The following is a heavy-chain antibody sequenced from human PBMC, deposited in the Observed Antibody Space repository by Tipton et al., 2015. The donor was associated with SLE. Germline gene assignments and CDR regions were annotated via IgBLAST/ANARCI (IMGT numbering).Heavy chain of an antibody. V-gene: IGHV4-38-2*02. J-gene: IGHJ6*02. Sequence: TLSLTCTVSGYSIGSDYFWGWIRQPPGKGLEWIASIHHSGNTYYNPSLKSRVTISLDTSKNQFSLKLNSVTAADTAVYFCAREGGYAGSGSYGTVWGQGTTVTVSS. CDR1: GYSIGSDYF. D-gene: IGHD3-10*01. CDR2: IHHSGNT. CDR3: AREGGYAGSGSYGTV.